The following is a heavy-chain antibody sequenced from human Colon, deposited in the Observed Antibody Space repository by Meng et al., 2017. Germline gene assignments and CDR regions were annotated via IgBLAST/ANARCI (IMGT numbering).Heavy chain of an antibody. CDR1: GGSISSSSYY. Sequence: QLQLQESGPGLGKPSETLSLTCTLSGGSISSSSYYWGWIRQPPGKGLEWIGSIYYSGSTYYNPSLKSRVTISVDTSKNQFSLKLSSVTAADTAVYYCARDSGYSWTYFDYWGQGTLVTVSS. CDR2: IYYSGST. V-gene: IGHV4-39*02. D-gene: IGHD3-22*01. CDR3: ARDSGYSWTYFDY. J-gene: IGHJ4*02.